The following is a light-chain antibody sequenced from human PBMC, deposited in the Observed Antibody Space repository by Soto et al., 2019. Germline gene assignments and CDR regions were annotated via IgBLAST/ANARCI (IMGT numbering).Light chain of an antibody. Sequence: DIPMTQSPSTLSASVGDRVTITCRASQSISSWLAWYQQKPGKAPKLLIYDASSLESGVPSRFSGSGSGTEFTLTISSLQPDDFATYYCQQYNSYSPYTFGKGTKLEIK. CDR3: QQYNSYSPYT. CDR2: DAS. V-gene: IGKV1-5*01. CDR1: QSISSW. J-gene: IGKJ2*01.